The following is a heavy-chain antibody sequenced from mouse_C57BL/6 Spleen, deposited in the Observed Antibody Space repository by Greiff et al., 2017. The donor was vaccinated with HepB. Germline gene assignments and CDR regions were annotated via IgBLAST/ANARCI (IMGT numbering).Heavy chain of an antibody. CDR2: ISSGGSYT. CDR3: ARLYDGYTYAMDY. Sequence: EVKLVESGGDLVKPGGSLKLSCAASGFTFSSYGMSWVRQTPDKRLEWVATISSGGSYTYYPDSVKGRFTISRDNAKNTLYLQMSSLKSEDTAMYYCARLYDGYTYAMDYWGQGTSVTVSS. D-gene: IGHD2-3*01. V-gene: IGHV5-6*01. CDR1: GFTFSSYG. J-gene: IGHJ4*01.